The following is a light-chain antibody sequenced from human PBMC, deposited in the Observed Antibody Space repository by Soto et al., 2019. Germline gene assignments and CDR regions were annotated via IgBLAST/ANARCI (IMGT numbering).Light chain of an antibody. CDR2: GAS. Sequence: EIVLTQSPGTLSLSPGERATLSCRASQTVSSSYLAWYQQKPGQAPRLLIYGASTRATGIPGGFSGSASGTDFTLTISSLEPEDFAVYYCQQYGPSPMYTFGPGTNLLIK. V-gene: IGKV3-20*01. CDR3: QQYGPSPMYT. CDR1: QTVSSSY. J-gene: IGKJ2*01.